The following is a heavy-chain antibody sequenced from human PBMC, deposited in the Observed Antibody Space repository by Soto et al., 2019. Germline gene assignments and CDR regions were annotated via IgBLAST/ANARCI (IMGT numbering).Heavy chain of an antibody. D-gene: IGHD6-13*01. CDR1: GGSSSSYY. V-gene: IGHV4-59*01. CDR2: IYYSGST. J-gene: IGHJ5*02. CDR3: ARAHDSSSWYPAKQLWASIWFEP. Sequence: SETLSLTCTVSGGSSSSYYWSWIRQPPGKGLEGIGYIYYSGSTNYNPSLKSRVTISVDTSKNQFSLKLSSVTAADTAVYYCARAHDSSSWYPAKQLWASIWFEPWGQGTLVTVPS.